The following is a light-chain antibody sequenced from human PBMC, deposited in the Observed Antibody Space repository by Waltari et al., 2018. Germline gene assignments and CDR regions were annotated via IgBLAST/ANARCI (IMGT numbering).Light chain of an antibody. CDR2: GTS. CDR1: QSVSRN. J-gene: IGKJ1*01. V-gene: IGKV3-15*01. Sequence: ETVMTQSPATLFVSPGERATLPCRASQSVSRNLAWYQQKPGQAPKLLIYGTSTRATGIPARFSVSGSGTEFTLTISSLQSEDVAIYHCHQYNNWPPWTFGQGTKVEIK. CDR3: HQYNNWPPWT.